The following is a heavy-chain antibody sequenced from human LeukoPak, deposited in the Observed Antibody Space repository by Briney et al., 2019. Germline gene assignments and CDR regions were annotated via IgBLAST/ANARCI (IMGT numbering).Heavy chain of an antibody. CDR1: GGSFSGYY. J-gene: IGHJ4*02. CDR2: INHSGST. CDR3: ARHPRLRIKGYFDY. Sequence: SETLSLTCAVYGGSFSGYYWSWIRQPPGKGLEWIGEINHSGSTNYNPSLKSRVTISVDTSKNQFSLKLSSVTAADTAVYYCARHPRLRIKGYFDYWGQGTLVTVSS. V-gene: IGHV4-34*01. D-gene: IGHD3-16*01.